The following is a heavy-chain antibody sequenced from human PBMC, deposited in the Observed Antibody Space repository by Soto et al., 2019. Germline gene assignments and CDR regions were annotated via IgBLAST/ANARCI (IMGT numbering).Heavy chain of an antibody. V-gene: IGHV4-31*03. Sequence: SETLSLTCTVSGGSISSGGYYWSWIRQHPGKGLEWIGYIYYSGSTYYNPSLKSRVTISVDTSKNQFSLKLSSVTAADTAVYYCARSFDYGDRLYYFDYWGQGTLVTVSS. CDR3: ARSFDYGDRLYYFDY. D-gene: IGHD4-17*01. CDR1: GGSISSGGYY. J-gene: IGHJ4*02. CDR2: IYYSGST.